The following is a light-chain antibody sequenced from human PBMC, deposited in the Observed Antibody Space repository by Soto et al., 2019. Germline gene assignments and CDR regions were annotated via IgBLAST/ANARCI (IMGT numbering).Light chain of an antibody. CDR1: QNIATY. V-gene: IGKV1-39*01. Sequence: DIQMTQSPSSLSASVGDRVTITCRASQNIATYLNWYQQTPGKAPKLLIYTASTLQSGVLSRFSGSGSGTDFTLTISSLQPEDCATFYCQQSYNTPLTFGGGTKVEI. J-gene: IGKJ4*01. CDR3: QQSYNTPLT. CDR2: TAS.